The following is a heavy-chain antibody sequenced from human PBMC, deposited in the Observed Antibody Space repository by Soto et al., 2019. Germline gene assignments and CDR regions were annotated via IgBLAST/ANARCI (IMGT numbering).Heavy chain of an antibody. V-gene: IGHV3-30-3*01. CDR1: GFTFSSDA. D-gene: IGHD1-20*01. Sequence: GGSLRLSCAASGFTFSSDAMHWVRQARGKGLEWVAVISYDGSKKYYADSVKGRFTISRDNSKNTLYLQMNSLRAEDTAVYYCAGAYAAITPGDYWGQGTLVTVSS. J-gene: IGHJ4*02. CDR2: ISYDGSKK. CDR3: AGAYAAITPGDY.